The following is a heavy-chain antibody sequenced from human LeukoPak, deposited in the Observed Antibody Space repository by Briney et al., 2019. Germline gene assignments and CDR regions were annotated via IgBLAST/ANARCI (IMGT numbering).Heavy chain of an antibody. Sequence: ASVKVSCKASGYTFTSYYMHWVRQAPGQGLEWMGIINPSGGSTSYAQKFQGRVTMTRDTSTSTVYMELSSLRSEDTAVYCCARDPAAAADNWEYYFDYWGQGTLVTVSS. J-gene: IGHJ4*02. CDR1: GYTFTSYY. D-gene: IGHD6-13*01. CDR2: INPSGGST. CDR3: ARDPAAAADNWEYYFDY. V-gene: IGHV1-46*01.